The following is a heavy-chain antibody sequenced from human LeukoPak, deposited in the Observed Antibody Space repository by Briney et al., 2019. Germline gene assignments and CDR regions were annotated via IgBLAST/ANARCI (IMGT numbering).Heavy chain of an antibody. J-gene: IGHJ4*02. CDR2: ITSSSSFI. V-gene: IGHV3-21*01. D-gene: IGHD2-21*02. CDR1: GFTFSSYS. CDR3: ARDRYCGGDCYPEPFDY. Sequence: GGSLRLSCAASGFTFSSYSMNWVRQALGKGLEWVSCITSSSSFIYYADSVKGRFTISRDNAKNSLYLRMNSLRAEDTALYYCARDRYCGGDCYPEPFDYWGQGTLVTVSS.